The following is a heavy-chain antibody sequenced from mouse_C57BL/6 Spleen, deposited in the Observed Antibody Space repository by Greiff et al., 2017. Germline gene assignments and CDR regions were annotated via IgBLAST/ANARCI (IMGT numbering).Heavy chain of an antibody. CDR2: ITPRSGNT. CDR1: GYTFTSYG. D-gene: IGHD2-1*01. Sequence: VQLQQSGAELARPGASVKLSCKASGYTFTSYGISWVKQRTGQGLEWIGEITPRSGNTYYNEKFKGKATLTAAKTSSTAYMELRSLTSEDSAVYFCAIWDYGIPFAYWGQGTLVTVSA. V-gene: IGHV1-81*01. J-gene: IGHJ3*01. CDR3: AIWDYGIPFAY.